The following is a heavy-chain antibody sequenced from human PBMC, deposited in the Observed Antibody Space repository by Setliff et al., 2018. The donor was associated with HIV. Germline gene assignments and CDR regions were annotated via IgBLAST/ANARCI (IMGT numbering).Heavy chain of an antibody. CDR2: IRDKTSGGTA. CDR3: ARNGPTKIPYDF. V-gene: IGHV3-49*05. CDR1: GFTFGDYA. D-gene: IGHD2-8*01. Sequence: KPGGSLRLSCTGTGFTFGDYATTWFRQAPGKGLEWVGFIRDKTSGGTAEYAASVKGRFTLSRDDSKSVAYLQMNSLKTDDTAVYYCARNGPTKIPYDFWGRGTLVTVSS. J-gene: IGHJ2*01.